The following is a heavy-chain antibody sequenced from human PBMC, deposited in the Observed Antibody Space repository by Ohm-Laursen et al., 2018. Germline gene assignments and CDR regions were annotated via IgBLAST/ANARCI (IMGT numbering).Heavy chain of an antibody. CDR3: ARCKQPRDYYGMDV. J-gene: IGHJ6*02. CDR1: GFTFSSYW. D-gene: IGHD6-13*01. CDR2: ISIDGSRT. Sequence: SLRLSCTASGFTFSSYWMHWVRQAPGKGLVWVSRISIDGSRTAYADSVKGRFTISRDNAKNSLYLQMNSLRAEDTAVYYCARCKQPRDYYGMDVWGQGTTVTVSS. V-gene: IGHV3-74*01.